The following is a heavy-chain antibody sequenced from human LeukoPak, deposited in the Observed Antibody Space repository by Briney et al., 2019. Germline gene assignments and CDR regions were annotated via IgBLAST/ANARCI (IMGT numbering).Heavy chain of an antibody. CDR1: GFTFSSYS. D-gene: IGHD2-8*01. CDR3: ARAGALMVYAYTDAFDI. CDR2: ISSSSSYI. Sequence: GGSLRLSCAASGFTFSSYSMNWVRQAPGKGLEWVSSISSSSSYIYYADSVKGRFTISRDNAKNSLYLQMNSLRAEDTAVYYCARAGALMVYAYTDAFDIWGQGTMVTVSS. J-gene: IGHJ3*02. V-gene: IGHV3-21*01.